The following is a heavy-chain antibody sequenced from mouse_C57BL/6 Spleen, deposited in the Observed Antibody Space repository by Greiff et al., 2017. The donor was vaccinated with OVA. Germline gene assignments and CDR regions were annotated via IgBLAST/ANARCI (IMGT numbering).Heavy chain of an antibody. J-gene: IGHJ1*03. D-gene: IGHD1-1*01. CDR3: AREGLRDWYFDV. V-gene: IGHV3-6*01. Sequence: EVQLQESGPGLVKPSQSLSLTCSVTGYSITSGYYWNWIRQFPGNKLEWMGYISYDGSNNYNPSLKNRISITRDTSKNQFFLKLNAVTTEDTDTDYCAREGLRDWYFDVWGTGTTVTVSS. CDR1: GYSITSGYY. CDR2: ISYDGSN.